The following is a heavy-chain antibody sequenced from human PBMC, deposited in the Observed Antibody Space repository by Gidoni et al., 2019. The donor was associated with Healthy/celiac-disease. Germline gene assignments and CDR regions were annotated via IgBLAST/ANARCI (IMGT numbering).Heavy chain of an antibody. J-gene: IGHJ4*02. V-gene: IGHV4-61*02. D-gene: IGHD3-3*01. CDR1: GVSISSGSYY. CDR3: ATSDFWSGYFRGGAYYFDY. Sequence: QVQLQESGPGLVKPSQTLSLTCTVSGVSISSGSYYWSWIRQPAGKGLEWIGRVYTSGSTNYNPSLKSRVTISVDTSKNQFSLKLSSVTAADTAVYYCATSDFWSGYFRGGAYYFDYWGQGALVTVSS. CDR2: VYTSGST.